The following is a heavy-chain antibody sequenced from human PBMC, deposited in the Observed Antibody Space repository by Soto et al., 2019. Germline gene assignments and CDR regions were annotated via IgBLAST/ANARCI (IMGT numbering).Heavy chain of an antibody. Sequence: SETLSLTCDVYGGSFSGYIWTWIRQTPGKGLQWIGQINHSGSANYNPSLKSRVTISVHTSNSQFSLELSSVTAADTAVYYCARDFRIAAAGTDGYYYYYGMDVWGQGTTVTVS. V-gene: IGHV4-34*01. D-gene: IGHD6-13*01. J-gene: IGHJ6*02. CDR2: INHSGSA. CDR3: ARDFRIAAAGTDGYYYYYGMDV. CDR1: GGSFSGYI.